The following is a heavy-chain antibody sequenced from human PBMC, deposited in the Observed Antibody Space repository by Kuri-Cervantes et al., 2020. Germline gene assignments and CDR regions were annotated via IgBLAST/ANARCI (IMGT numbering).Heavy chain of an antibody. CDR3: ASILKTAMVTYYYYYYGMDV. J-gene: IGHJ6*02. CDR2: ISSSGSTI. CDR1: GFTFSDYY. D-gene: IGHD5-18*01. Sequence: LSLTCAASGFTFSDYYMSWIRQAPGKGLEWVSYISSSGSTIYYADSVKGRFTISRDNAKNSLYLQMNSLRAEDTAVYYCASILKTAMVTYYYYYYGMDVWGQGTTVTVSS. V-gene: IGHV3-11*01.